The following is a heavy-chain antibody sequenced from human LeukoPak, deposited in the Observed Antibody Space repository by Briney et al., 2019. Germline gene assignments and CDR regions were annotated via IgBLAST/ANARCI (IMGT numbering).Heavy chain of an antibody. J-gene: IGHJ4*02. Sequence: SETLSLTCTVSGVSISSYYWSWIRQPPGKGLEWIGYIYYSGSTNYNPSLKSRVTISVDTSKNQFSLKLSSVTAADTAVYYCARNSYDSSGYYMFDYWGQGTLVTVSS. V-gene: IGHV4-59*01. CDR2: IYYSGST. CDR1: GVSISSYY. CDR3: ARNSYDSSGYYMFDY. D-gene: IGHD3-22*01.